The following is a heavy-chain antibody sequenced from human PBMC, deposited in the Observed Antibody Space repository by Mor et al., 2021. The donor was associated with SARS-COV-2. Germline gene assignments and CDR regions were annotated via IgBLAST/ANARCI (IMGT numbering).Heavy chain of an antibody. Sequence: GRFTISRDNSKNTLYLQMNSLRAEDTAVYYCAKVDTAMVTISPCDYWGQGTLVTVSS. CDR3: AKVDTAMVTISPCDY. J-gene: IGHJ4*02. D-gene: IGHD5-18*01. V-gene: IGHV3-23*01.